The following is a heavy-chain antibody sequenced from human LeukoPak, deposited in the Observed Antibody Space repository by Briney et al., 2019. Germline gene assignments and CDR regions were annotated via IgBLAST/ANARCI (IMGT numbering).Heavy chain of an antibody. CDR1: GFTFDDYG. V-gene: IGHV3-23*01. CDR2: ISGSGGST. CDR3: AESQLETYYYDSSGYYPAEYFQH. Sequence: GGSLRLSCAASGFTFDDYGMSWVRQAPGKGLEWVSAISGSGGSTYYADSVKGRFTISRDNSKNTLYLQMNSLRAEDTAVYYCAESQLETYYYDSSGYYPAEYFQHWGQGTLVTVSS. J-gene: IGHJ1*01. D-gene: IGHD3-22*01.